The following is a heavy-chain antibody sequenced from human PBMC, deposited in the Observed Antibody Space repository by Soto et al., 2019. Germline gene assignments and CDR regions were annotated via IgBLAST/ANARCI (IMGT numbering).Heavy chain of an antibody. J-gene: IGHJ6*02. CDR3: AREGGYFDSSGSGVYHYHGVDV. Sequence: SETLSLTCTVSGGSISTYFWSWIRQPAAGGLEWIGRIYTTGSTNYNPSLKSRVTMSLDTSRNQFSLKLSSVTAADTAVYYCAREGGYFDSSGSGVYHYHGVDVWGQGTTVTVS. V-gene: IGHV4-4*07. D-gene: IGHD3-22*01. CDR1: GGSISTYF. CDR2: IYTTGST.